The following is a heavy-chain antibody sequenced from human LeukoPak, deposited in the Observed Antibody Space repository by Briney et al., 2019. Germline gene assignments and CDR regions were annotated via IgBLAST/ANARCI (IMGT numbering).Heavy chain of an antibody. CDR3: AKRLRYFDWSKHGFDY. CDR1: GFTFDDYA. CDR2: ISRNSGSI. D-gene: IGHD3-9*01. Sequence: GGSLRLSCAASGFTFDDYAMHWVRHAPGKGLEGVSGISRNSGSIVYADSVKGRFTISRDNAKNSLYRQMNRLRAEDTALYHCAKRLRYFDWSKHGFDYWGQGTLVTVSS. J-gene: IGHJ4*02. V-gene: IGHV3-9*01.